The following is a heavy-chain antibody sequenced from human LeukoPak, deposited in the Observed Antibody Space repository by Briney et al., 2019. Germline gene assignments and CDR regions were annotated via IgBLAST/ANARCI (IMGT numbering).Heavy chain of an antibody. J-gene: IGHJ3*02. D-gene: IGHD1-7*01. CDR2: IIPIYGTA. Sequence: AASVKVSCKASGGTFSSYAISWVRQAPAHGLEWMGRIIPIYGTANCAKKFQGRVTITTAESTSTAYMELSSLRYEYTAVYYCAREKGNYDAFDIWGQGTMVTVSS. V-gene: IGHV1-69*05. CDR3: AREKGNYDAFDI. CDR1: GGTFSSYA.